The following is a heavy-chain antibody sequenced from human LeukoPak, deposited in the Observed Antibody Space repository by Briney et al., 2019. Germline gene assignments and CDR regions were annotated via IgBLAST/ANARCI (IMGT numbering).Heavy chain of an antibody. V-gene: IGHV3-23*01. Sequence: PGGSLRLSCTASGFTFNNYAMNWVRQAPGEGLEWVSAISAIGGNTYYSHSVKGRFTISRDDSKNTLYLLMNSLRADDTALYYCAKVSSSDRSHYPPRGGFDYWGQGTLVTVSS. CDR2: ISAIGGNT. J-gene: IGHJ4*02. CDR3: AKVSSSDRSHYPPRGGFDY. CDR1: GFTFNNYA. D-gene: IGHD1-14*01.